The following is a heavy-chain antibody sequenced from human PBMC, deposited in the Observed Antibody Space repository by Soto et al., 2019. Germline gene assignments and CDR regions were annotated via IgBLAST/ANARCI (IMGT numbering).Heavy chain of an antibody. V-gene: IGHV3-33*03. D-gene: IGHD7-27*01. Sequence: GGSLRLSCEASGFTFSHYSMHWVRQASGKGLEWVARINADGTNKYYADSVKGRFTISRDNSKNTLFLQMNSLRGDDTAMYYCSKVLAYWGWGTYYYLDVWGQGAMVTVSS. CDR3: SKVLAYWGWGTYYYLDV. J-gene: IGHJ6*03. CDR1: GFTFSHYS. CDR2: INADGTNK.